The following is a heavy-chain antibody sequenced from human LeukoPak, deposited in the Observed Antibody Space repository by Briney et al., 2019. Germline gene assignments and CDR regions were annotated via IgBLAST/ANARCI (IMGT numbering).Heavy chain of an antibody. CDR1: GGSISSYY. J-gene: IGHJ1*01. Sequence: PSETLSLTCTVSGGSISSYYWSWIRQPPGKGLEWIGYIYYSGSTNYNPSLKSRLTISVDTSKNQVSLKLSSVTAADTAVYYCARPARLWGYFQHWGQGTLVTVSS. CDR3: ARPARLWGYFQH. V-gene: IGHV4-59*01. D-gene: IGHD2-21*01. CDR2: IYYSGST.